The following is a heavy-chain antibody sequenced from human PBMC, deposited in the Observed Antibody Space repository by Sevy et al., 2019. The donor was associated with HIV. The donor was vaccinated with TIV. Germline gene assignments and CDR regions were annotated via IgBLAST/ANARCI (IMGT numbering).Heavy chain of an antibody. CDR2: IYSGGST. V-gene: IGHV3-53*01. CDR1: GFTVSSNY. D-gene: IGHD6-19*01. J-gene: IGHJ6*02. CDR3: ARDRSSGWYGGYYGMDV. Sequence: GGSLRLSCAASGFTVSSNYMSWVRQAPGKGLEWVSVIYSGGSTYYADSVKGRFTISRDNSKNTLYLQMNSLRAEDTAVYYCARDRSSGWYGGYYGMDVWGQGTTVTVPS.